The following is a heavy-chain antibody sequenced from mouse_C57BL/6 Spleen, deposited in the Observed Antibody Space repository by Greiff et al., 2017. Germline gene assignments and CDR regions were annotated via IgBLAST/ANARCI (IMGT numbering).Heavy chain of an antibody. CDR3: ARTGTIAY. V-gene: IGHV1-50*01. Sequence: VQLQQPGAELVKPGASVKLSCKASGYTFTSYWMQWVKQRPGQGLEWIGEIDPSDSYTNYNQKFKGKATLTVATSSSTAYMQLSSLTSEDSAVYYCARTGTIAYWGQGTLVTVSA. CDR2: IDPSDSYT. D-gene: IGHD4-1*01. J-gene: IGHJ3*01. CDR1: GYTFTSYW.